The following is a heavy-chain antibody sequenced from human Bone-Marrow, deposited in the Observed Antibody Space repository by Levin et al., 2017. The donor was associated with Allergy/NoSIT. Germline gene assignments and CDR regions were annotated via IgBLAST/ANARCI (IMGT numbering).Heavy chain of an antibody. D-gene: IGHD3-16*02. CDR2: INPSGGST. CDR3: ARNPIIAHDAFDI. J-gene: IGHJ3*02. V-gene: IGHV1-46*01. Sequence: GESLKISCKASGYTFTSYYMHWVRQAPGQGLEWMGIINPSGGSTSYAQKFQGRVTMTRDTSTSTVYMELSSLRSEDTAVYYCARNPIIAHDAFDIWGQGTMVTVSS. CDR1: GYTFTSYY.